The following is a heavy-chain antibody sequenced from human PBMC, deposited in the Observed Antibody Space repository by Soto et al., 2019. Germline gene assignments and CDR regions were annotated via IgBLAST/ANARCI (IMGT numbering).Heavy chain of an antibody. CDR1: GFTFSSYA. CDR2: ISSNGGST. D-gene: IGHD2-2*01. V-gene: IGHV3-64D*08. CDR3: VKIDIVVVPAAMWSASDY. Sequence: PGESLKISCSASGFTFSSYAMHWVRQAPGKGLEYVSAISSNGGSTYYADSVKGRFTISRDNSKNTLYLQMSSLRAEDTAVYYCVKIDIVVVPAAMWSASDYWGQGTLVTVSS. J-gene: IGHJ4*02.